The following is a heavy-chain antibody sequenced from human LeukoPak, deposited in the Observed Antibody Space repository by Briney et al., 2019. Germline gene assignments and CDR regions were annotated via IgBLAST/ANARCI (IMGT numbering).Heavy chain of an antibody. Sequence: GGSLRLSCAASGFSFNIYAMSWVRQAPGKGLERVSAISASGVSTYHADSVKGRFTISRGNSKNTLYLQMNSLRAEDTAIYYCAKDLGHCSSTSCYFDHWGQGTLVTVSS. D-gene: IGHD2-2*01. CDR3: AKDLGHCSSTSCYFDH. J-gene: IGHJ4*02. CDR2: ISASGVST. CDR1: GFSFNIYA. V-gene: IGHV3-23*01.